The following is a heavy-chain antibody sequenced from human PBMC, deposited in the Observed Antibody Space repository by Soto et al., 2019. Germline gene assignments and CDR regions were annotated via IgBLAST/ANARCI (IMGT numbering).Heavy chain of an antibody. Sequence: SETLSLTCTVSGFSISSGGFYWSWIRQHPGKGLEWIGYIYYSGSTYYNPSLKSRVTIPVDTSKNQFSLKLSSVTAADTAVYYCARSLAAAGSNRFDPWGQGTLVTVSS. CDR1: GFSISSGGFY. V-gene: IGHV4-31*03. D-gene: IGHD6-13*01. J-gene: IGHJ5*02. CDR3: ARSLAAAGSNRFDP. CDR2: IYYSGST.